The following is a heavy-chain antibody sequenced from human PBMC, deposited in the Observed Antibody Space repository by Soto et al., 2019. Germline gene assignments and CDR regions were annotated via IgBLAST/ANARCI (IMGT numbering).Heavy chain of an antibody. CDR3: ARVLLVNKDIVLVPPAPNRDA. CDR2: ISAYNGNT. Sequence: ASVKVSCKASGYTFTSYGISWVRQAPGQGLEWMGWISAYNGNTNYAQKLQGRVTMTTDTSTSTAYMELRSLRSDDTAVYYCARVLLVNKDIVLVPPAPNRDAWGQGTTVPVSS. J-gene: IGHJ6*02. CDR1: GYTFTSYG. V-gene: IGHV1-18*01. D-gene: IGHD2-2*01.